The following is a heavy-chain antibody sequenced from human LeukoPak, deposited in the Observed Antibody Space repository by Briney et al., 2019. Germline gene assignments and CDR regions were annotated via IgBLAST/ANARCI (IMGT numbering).Heavy chain of an antibody. D-gene: IGHD3-22*01. CDR2: IYYSGST. V-gene: IGHV4-30-4*01. Sequence: PSETLSLTCTVSGVSISSGAYYWSWIRQPPGKGLEWIGYIYYSGSTYYNPSLKSRVTISVDTSKNQLSLKLSSVTAADTAVYYCARPYYSDSRIDPWGQGTLVTVSS. CDR1: GVSISSGAYY. CDR3: ARPYYSDSRIDP. J-gene: IGHJ5*02.